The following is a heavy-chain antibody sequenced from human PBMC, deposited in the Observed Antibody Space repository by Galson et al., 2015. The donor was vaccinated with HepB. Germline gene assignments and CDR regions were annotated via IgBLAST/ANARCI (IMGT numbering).Heavy chain of an antibody. Sequence: SLRLSCAASGFKFYNYAMHWLRQAPGKRLEYVSAISSNGDDTWYADSVKGRFTISRDNSKNTLYVQMSTLRPEDTAVYHCSSDASDVWGQGTMVIVSS. CDR2: ISSNGDDT. CDR3: SSDASDV. V-gene: IGHV3-64*05. J-gene: IGHJ3*01. CDR1: GFKFYNYA.